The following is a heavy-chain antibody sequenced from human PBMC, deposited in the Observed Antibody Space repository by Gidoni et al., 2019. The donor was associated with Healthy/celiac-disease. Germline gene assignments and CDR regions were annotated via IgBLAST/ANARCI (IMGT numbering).Heavy chain of an antibody. CDR2: IIPILGIA. CDR1: GGTFSSYT. CDR3: ARVDSSGYYYSY. J-gene: IGHJ4*02. V-gene: IGHV1-69*02. Sequence: QVQLVQSGAEVKKPGSSVKVSCKASGGTFSSYTISWVRQAPGQGLEWMGRIIPILGIANYAQKFQGRVTITADKSTSTAYMELSSLRSEDTAVYYCARVDSSGYYYSYWGQGTLVTVSS. D-gene: IGHD3-22*01.